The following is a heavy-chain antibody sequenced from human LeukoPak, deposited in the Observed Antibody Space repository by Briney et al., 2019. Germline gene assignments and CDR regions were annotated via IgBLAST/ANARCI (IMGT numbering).Heavy chain of an antibody. CDR3: ARPLRPYYYDSSGLLGY. J-gene: IGHJ4*02. Sequence: PGGSLRLSCAASGFTVNSNYMSWVRQAPGKGLEWVSVIYSGGSTYYADSVKGRFTISRDNSKNTLYLQMNSLRAEDTAVYYCARPLRPYYYDSSGLLGYWGQGTLVTVSS. CDR1: GFTVNSNY. V-gene: IGHV3-66*04. D-gene: IGHD3-22*01. CDR2: IYSGGST.